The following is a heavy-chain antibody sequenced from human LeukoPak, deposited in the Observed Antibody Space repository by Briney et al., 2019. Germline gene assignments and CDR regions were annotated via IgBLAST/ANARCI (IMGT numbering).Heavy chain of an antibody. Sequence: GGSLRLSCAASGFTVSSNYMSWVRQAPGKGLEWVSVIYSGGSTYYADSVKGRLTISRDNSKNTLYLQMNSLRAEDTAVYYCARERDSGSSPPYCFDYWGQGTLVTVSS. V-gene: IGHV3-66*01. D-gene: IGHD1-26*01. CDR2: IYSGGST. CDR3: ARERDSGSSPPYCFDY. CDR1: GFTVSSNY. J-gene: IGHJ4*02.